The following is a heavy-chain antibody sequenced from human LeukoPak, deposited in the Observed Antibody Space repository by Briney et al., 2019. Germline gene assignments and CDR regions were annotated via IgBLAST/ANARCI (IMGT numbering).Heavy chain of an antibody. CDR2: IISSGNNI. CDR1: GFTFSDYY. CDR3: ARGTSGWYRGFDY. V-gene: IGHV3-11*01. J-gene: IGHJ4*02. D-gene: IGHD6-19*01. Sequence: GGSLRLSCAGSGFTFSDYYMSWIRQAPGKGLEWVSYIISSGNNICYADSGKGRFTISRDNAKNSLYLQMNSLRAEDTAVYYCARGTSGWYRGFDYWGQGTLVTVSS.